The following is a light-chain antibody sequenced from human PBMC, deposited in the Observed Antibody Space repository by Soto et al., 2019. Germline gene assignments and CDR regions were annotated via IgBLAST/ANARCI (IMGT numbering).Light chain of an antibody. J-gene: IGKJ1*01. CDR1: QRISSY. CDR3: RQSYSTRWT. V-gene: IGKV1-39*01. Sequence: DMQMTQSPSSLSASVGDRVTITCRASQRISSYLNWYQQKPGKAPKLLIYAASSLQSGVPSRFSGSGSGTDFTLTISSLQPEDFATYYCRQSYSTRWTFGQGTKWIS. CDR2: AAS.